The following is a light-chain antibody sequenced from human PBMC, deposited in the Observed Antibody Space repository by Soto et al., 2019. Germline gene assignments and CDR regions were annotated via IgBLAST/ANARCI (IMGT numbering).Light chain of an antibody. J-gene: IGLJ1*01. CDR2: DVN. CDR1: TSDIDNYDS. V-gene: IGLV2-18*01. CDR3: SLYTSNGSLI. Sequence: QSVLTQPPSVSGSPGQSVTISCTGTTSDIDNYDSVSWYQQAPGTAPKLIIYDVNNRPSGAPDRFSGSTSGNTASLTISRLQAEDETDYFCSLYTSNGSLIFGPGTKLIVL.